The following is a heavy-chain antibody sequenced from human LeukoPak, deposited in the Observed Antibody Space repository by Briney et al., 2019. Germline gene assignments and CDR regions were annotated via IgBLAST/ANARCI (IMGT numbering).Heavy chain of an antibody. D-gene: IGHD6-13*01. V-gene: IGHV4-34*01. CDR2: INRSGST. CDR3: ARYSAAAASYFDY. CDR1: GGSFSGYY. J-gene: IGHJ4*02. Sequence: PSETLSLTCAVYGGSFSGYYWSSIRHPPGKGLEWIGEINRSGSTTHNPSLTSRVTISVDTSKNQFSLKLSSVTAADTAVYYCARYSAAAASYFDYWGQGTLVTVSS.